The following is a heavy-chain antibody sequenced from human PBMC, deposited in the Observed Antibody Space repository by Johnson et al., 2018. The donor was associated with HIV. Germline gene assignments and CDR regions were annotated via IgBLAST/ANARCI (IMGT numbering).Heavy chain of an antibody. CDR2: ISYHGTNK. D-gene: IGHD1-26*01. CDR1: GFTFSSYA. CDR3: ARGGSGSAQKGGDAFDI. Sequence: QVQLVESGGGVVQPGRSLRLSCAASGFTFSSYAMHWVRQAPGKGLEWVAVISYHGTNKYYADSVKGRFTISRDNSKNTVYLQMNSLRAEDTAVYYCARGGSGSAQKGGDAFDIWGQGTMVTVSS. J-gene: IGHJ3*02. V-gene: IGHV3-30-3*01.